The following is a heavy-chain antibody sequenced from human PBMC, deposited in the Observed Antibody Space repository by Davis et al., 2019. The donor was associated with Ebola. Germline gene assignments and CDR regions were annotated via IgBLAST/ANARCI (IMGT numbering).Heavy chain of an antibody. CDR3: AKSTMIVGDWDFDY. CDR1: GGTFSNYA. Sequence: AASVKVSCKASGGTFSNYAINWVRKAPGQGLEWMGGIIPSFGAAAAGYAQRFQGRVTITADESTNTAYMEVSSLRSEDTAVYYCAKSTMIVGDWDFDYWGQGTLVTVSS. CDR2: IIPSFGAAAA. V-gene: IGHV1-69*13. J-gene: IGHJ4*02. D-gene: IGHD3-22*01.